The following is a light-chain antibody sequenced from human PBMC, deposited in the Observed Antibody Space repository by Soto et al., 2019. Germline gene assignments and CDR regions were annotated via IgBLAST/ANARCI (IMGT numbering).Light chain of an antibody. CDR3: LQHNTYPLT. CDR1: QGIGND. Sequence: IQMTQSPASVSASVGDRVTITCRASQGIGNDLGWYQQRPGKAPKRLIYAASSLQSGVPSRFSGSGSGSEFTLTISSLQPEDFATYYCLQHNTYPLTFGGGTKVDIK. CDR2: AAS. J-gene: IGKJ4*01. V-gene: IGKV1-17*01.